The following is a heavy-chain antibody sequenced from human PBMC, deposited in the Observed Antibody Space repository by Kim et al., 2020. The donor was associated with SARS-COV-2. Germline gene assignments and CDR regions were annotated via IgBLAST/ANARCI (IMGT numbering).Heavy chain of an antibody. CDR1: GYTLISHA. D-gene: IGHD2-15*01. V-gene: IGHV1-3*01. CDR2: INAGNGNT. CDR3: ARVLPSDQGIDY. Sequence: ASVKVSCKASGYTLISHAMHWMRQAPGQRLEWMGWINAGNGNTKYSQKFQGRVTITRDTSANTAYMELSSLRSEDTAVYYCARVLPSDQGIDYWGQGTLVTVSS. J-gene: IGHJ4*02.